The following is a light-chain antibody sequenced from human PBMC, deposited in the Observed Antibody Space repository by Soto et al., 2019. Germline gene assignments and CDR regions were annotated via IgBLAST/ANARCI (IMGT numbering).Light chain of an antibody. CDR1: QSVSSY. CDR2: DTS. V-gene: IGKV3-20*01. J-gene: IGKJ5*01. CDR3: QQYGSSLIT. Sequence: EIVLTHSPSTLSFSPCQRSTLSCRASQSVSSYLAWYQHKPGQAPRLLIYDTSNRATGIPARFSGSGSGTDFTLTISRLEPEDFAVYYCQQYGSSLITFGQGTRLEI.